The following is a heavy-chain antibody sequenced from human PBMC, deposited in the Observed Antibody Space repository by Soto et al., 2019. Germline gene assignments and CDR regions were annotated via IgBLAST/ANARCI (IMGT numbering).Heavy chain of an antibody. J-gene: IGHJ5*02. CDR2: INADGGTT. D-gene: IGHD3-3*02. CDR3: ATVATHSYNWIDP. CDR1: GFTFNSYW. V-gene: IGHV3-74*01. Sequence: EVQLVESGGGLVQPGGSLRLSCAASGFTFNSYWMHWVRQAPGKGLVWVARINADGGTTTYADSVKGRFTISRDNNKNTMYREMNSLRAEDTAVYFCATVATHSYNWIDPWGQGTLVTISS.